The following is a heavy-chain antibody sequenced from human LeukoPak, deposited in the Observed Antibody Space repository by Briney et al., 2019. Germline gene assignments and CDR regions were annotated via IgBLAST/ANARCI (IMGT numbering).Heavy chain of an antibody. CDR2: ISSSGSTI. J-gene: IGHJ4*02. Sequence: GGSLRLSCAASGFTFSSYAMHWVRQAPGKGLEWVSYISSSGSTIYYADSVKGRFTISRDNAKNSLYLQMNSLRAEDTAVYYCAVKSWISRTLDYWGQGTLVTVSS. D-gene: IGHD2-2*01. CDR3: AVKSWISRTLDY. V-gene: IGHV3-48*03. CDR1: GFTFSSYA.